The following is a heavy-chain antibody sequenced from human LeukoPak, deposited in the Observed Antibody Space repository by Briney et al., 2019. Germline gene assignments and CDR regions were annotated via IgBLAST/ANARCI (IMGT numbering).Heavy chain of an antibody. CDR2: ISASGGIT. Sequence: GGSLRLSCAVSGFIFNSYAMSRVRQAPGKGLEWFSSISASGGITYHADSVNSRFTISRDNSKNTLHLQMNSLRADDTALYYCAKGALAAAGSGFDYWGQGTLVTVSS. J-gene: IGHJ4*02. V-gene: IGHV3-23*01. D-gene: IGHD6-13*01. CDR1: GFIFNSYA. CDR3: AKGALAAAGSGFDY.